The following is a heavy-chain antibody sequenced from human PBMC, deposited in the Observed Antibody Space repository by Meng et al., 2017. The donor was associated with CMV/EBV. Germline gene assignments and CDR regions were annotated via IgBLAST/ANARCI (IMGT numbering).Heavy chain of an antibody. CDR1: GGSISSSNW. CDR2: SYHSGST. V-gene: IGHV4-4*02. J-gene: IGHJ4*02. Sequence: SGGSISSSNWWSWVRQPPGKGLEWIGESYHSGSTNYNPSRKSRVTISVDKSKNQFALKLSSVTAADTAVYYCARDRLAAAGTGSDYWGQGTLVTVSS. D-gene: IGHD6-13*01. CDR3: ARDRLAAAGTGSDY.